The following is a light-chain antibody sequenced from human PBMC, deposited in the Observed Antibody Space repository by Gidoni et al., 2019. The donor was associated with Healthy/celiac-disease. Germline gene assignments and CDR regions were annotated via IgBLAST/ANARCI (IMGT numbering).Light chain of an antibody. CDR2: DAS. J-gene: IGKJ1*01. CDR1: QSISSW. Sequence: DIQMTQSPSTLSASVGDRVTSTCRASQSISSWLAWYQQKPGHAPKLLIYDASSLESGVPSRFRGSGSGTEFTLTISSLQPDDFATYYCQQYNSYPRTFGQGTKVEIK. V-gene: IGKV1-5*01. CDR3: QQYNSYPRT.